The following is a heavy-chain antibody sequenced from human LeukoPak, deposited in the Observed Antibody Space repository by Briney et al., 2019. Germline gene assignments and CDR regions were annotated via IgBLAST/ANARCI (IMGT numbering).Heavy chain of an antibody. CDR2: FSGSGGST. CDR1: GFTFSSYA. CDR3: GRDFVETAY. D-gene: IGHD5-24*01. Sequence: PVGSLRLSCAASGFTFSSYAMSWVRQAPGKGLEWVSAFSGSGGSTYYADSVKGRFTISRDNAKNTLYLQMNSLRAEDTAVCYCGRDFVETAYWGQGTLVTVSS. J-gene: IGHJ4*02. V-gene: IGHV3-23*01.